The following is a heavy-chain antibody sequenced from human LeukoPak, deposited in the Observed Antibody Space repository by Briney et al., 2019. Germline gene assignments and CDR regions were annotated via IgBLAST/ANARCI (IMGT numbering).Heavy chain of an antibody. J-gene: IGHJ4*02. CDR3: AKVLDGTGYWNYYFDS. Sequence: GGSLRLSCAASGFTFSSYWMTWVRQAPEKGLEWVANIKQDGSEKYYVDSMKGRFTISRDNAKNSLYLQMNSLRAEDTAVYYCAKVLDGTGYWNYYFDSWGQGTLVTVSS. V-gene: IGHV3-7*03. CDR2: IKQDGSEK. CDR1: GFTFSSYW. D-gene: IGHD3-22*01.